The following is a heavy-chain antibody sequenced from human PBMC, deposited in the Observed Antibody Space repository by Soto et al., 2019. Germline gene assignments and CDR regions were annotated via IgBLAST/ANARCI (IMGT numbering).Heavy chain of an antibody. Sequence: QVQLVESGGGLVKPGGSLRLSCAASGFTFSYFYMTWVRQTPGKGLECIAYISSGGTTIYYADSVKGRFTISRDNARNSLFLQMNSLRPEDTALYYCAGPKRYYFDYWGQGTHVTVSS. CDR3: AGPKRYYFDY. CDR1: GFTFSYFY. V-gene: IGHV3-11*01. J-gene: IGHJ4*02. CDR2: ISSGGTTI.